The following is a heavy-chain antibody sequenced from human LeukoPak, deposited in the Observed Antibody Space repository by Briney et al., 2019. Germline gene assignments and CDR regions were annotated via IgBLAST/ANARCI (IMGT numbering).Heavy chain of an antibody. CDR1: GGSISSGGYY. V-gene: IGHV4-30-2*01. CDR2: IYHSGST. D-gene: IGHD6-13*01. CDR3: ARDRAAGNSY. J-gene: IGHJ4*02. Sequence: KPSETLSLTCTVSGGSISSGGYYWSWIRQPPGKGLEWIGYIYHSGSTYYNPSLKSRVTISVDRSKNQFSLKLSSVTAADTAVYYCARDRAAGNSYWGQGTLVTVSS.